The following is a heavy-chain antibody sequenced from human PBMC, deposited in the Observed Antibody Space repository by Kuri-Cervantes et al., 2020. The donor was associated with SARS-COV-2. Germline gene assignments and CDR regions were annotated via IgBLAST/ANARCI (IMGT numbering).Heavy chain of an antibody. V-gene: IGHV3-23*01. CDR3: AKLGSRRHYED. D-gene: IGHD4-17*01. J-gene: IGHJ4*02. CDR1: GFKFDDCG. CDR2: ISGSGGST. Sequence: GESLKISCAASGFKFDDCGMSWVRQAPGKGLEWVSAISGSGGSTYYADSVKGRFTISRDNSKNTLYLQMNSLRAEDTAVYYCAKLGSRRHYEDWGQGTLVTVSS.